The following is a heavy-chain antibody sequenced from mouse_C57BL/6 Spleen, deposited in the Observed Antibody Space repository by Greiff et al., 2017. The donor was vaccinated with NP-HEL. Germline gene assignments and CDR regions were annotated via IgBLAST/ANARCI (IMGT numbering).Heavy chain of an antibody. CDR1: GYAFSSSW. CDR2: IYPGDGDT. V-gene: IGHV1-82*01. CDR3: ARPGGTTVVAYYFDY. Sequence: VQLQQSGPELVKPGASVKISCKASGYAFSSSWMNWVKQRPGKGLEWIGRIYPGDGDTNYNGKFKGKATLTADKSSSTAYMQLSSLTSEDSAVYFCARPGGTTVVAYYFDYWGQGTTLTVSS. D-gene: IGHD1-1*01. J-gene: IGHJ2*01.